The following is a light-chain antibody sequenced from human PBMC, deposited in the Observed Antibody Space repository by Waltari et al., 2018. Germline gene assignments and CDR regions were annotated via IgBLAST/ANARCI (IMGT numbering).Light chain of an antibody. J-gene: IGLJ1*01. CDR3: STYVDARNLRV. Sequence: QSALTQPPSASGSPGQSVPISCTGTRYDIGAYDYVSWYQQHPGKAPKLIIYEVLKRPSGVPDRFSGSKSGNTASLTVSGLQAEDEAEYYCSTYVDARNLRVFGTGTTITVL. CDR2: EVL. V-gene: IGLV2-8*01. CDR1: RYDIGAYDY.